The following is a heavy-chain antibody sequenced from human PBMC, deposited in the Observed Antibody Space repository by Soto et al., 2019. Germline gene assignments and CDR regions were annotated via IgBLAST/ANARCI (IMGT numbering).Heavy chain of an antibody. Sequence: QVQLVESGGGVVQPGRSLRLSCAASGFTFGSYGMHWVRQAPGKGLEWVAVISYDGTNKYYADSVKGRFTISRDNSKNTLYLQMNSLRAEDTAVYYCAKDLLRPGRAYGMDVWGQGTTVTVSS. CDR1: GFTFGSYG. CDR2: ISYDGTNK. V-gene: IGHV3-30*18. J-gene: IGHJ6*02. CDR3: AKDLLRPGRAYGMDV.